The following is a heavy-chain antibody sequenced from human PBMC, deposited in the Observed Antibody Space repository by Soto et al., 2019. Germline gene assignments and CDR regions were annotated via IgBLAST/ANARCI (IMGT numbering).Heavy chain of an antibody. D-gene: IGHD3-22*01. V-gene: IGHV1-3*01. J-gene: IGHJ5*02. CDR2: INAGNGNT. CDR3: ARLHDSSGYYRNWFDP. CDR1: GYTFSNYG. Sequence: ASVKVSCKTSGYTFSNYGIPWVRQAPGQPLEWLGWINAGNGNTKYSQKFQGRVTITRDTSASTAYMELSSLRSEETAVYYCARLHDSSGYYRNWFDPWGQGTLVTVSS.